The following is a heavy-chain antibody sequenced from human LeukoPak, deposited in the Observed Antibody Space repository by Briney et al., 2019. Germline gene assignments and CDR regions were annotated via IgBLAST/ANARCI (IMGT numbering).Heavy chain of an antibody. CDR1: GFTFSSYA. Sequence: GGSLRLSCAASGFTFSSYAMSWVRQAPGKGLAWVSAISGSGGSTYYADSVKGRLTISRDNSKNTLYLQMNSLRAEDTAVYYCAKRGYYDFWSGPTDDYWGQGTLVTVSS. J-gene: IGHJ4*02. V-gene: IGHV3-23*01. CDR2: ISGSGGST. D-gene: IGHD3-3*01. CDR3: AKRGYYDFWSGPTDDY.